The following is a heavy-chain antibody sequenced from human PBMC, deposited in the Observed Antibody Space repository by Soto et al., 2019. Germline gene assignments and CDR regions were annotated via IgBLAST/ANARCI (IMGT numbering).Heavy chain of an antibody. CDR1: GGSISSYY. Sequence: SETLSLTCTVSGGSISSYYWSWIRQPAGKGLEWIGRIYTSGSTNYNPSLKSRVTMSVDTSKNQFSLKLSSVTAADTAVYYCARGLSNRKYYDXWSGHHDSAYYYYGMDVWGQGTTVTVSS. D-gene: IGHD3-3*01. CDR2: IYTSGST. V-gene: IGHV4-4*07. CDR3: ARGLSNRKYYDXWSGHHDSAYYYYGMDV. J-gene: IGHJ6*02.